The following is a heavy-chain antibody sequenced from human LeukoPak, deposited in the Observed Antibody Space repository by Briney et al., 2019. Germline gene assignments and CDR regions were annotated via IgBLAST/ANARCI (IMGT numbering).Heavy chain of an antibody. CDR2: ISGGGGST. CDR3: ARDSRAVPAAMEY. V-gene: IGHV3-23*01. D-gene: IGHD2-2*01. Sequence: GGSLRLSCAASGFTFSSDAMSWVRQVPGKGLEWVSAISGGGGSTYYADSVKGRFTISRDNAKNSLYLQMNSLRAEDTAVYYCARDSRAVPAAMEYWGQGTLVTVSS. J-gene: IGHJ4*02. CDR1: GFTFSSDA.